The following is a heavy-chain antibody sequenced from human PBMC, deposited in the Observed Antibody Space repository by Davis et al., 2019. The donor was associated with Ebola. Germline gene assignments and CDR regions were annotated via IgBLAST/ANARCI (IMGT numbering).Heavy chain of an antibody. CDR3: ARVDWKARRYQLLYYYYGMDV. D-gene: IGHD2-2*01. J-gene: IGHJ6*02. Sequence: ASVKVSCKASGYTFTSYGISWVRQAPGQGLEWMGWISAYNGNTNYAQKLQGRVTMTTDTSTSTAYMEPRSLRSDDTAVYYCARVDWKARRYQLLYYYYGMDVWGQGTTVTVSS. CDR2: ISAYNGNT. V-gene: IGHV1-18*01. CDR1: GYTFTSYG.